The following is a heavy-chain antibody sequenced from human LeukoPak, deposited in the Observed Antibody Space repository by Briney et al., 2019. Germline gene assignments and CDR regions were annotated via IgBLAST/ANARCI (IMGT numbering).Heavy chain of an antibody. CDR1: GNSIGTTYY. J-gene: IGHJ5*02. V-gene: IGHV4-38-2*02. CDR3: ARGYSSSWYFNWFDP. Sequence: SETLSLTCSVSGNSIGTTYYWGVIRQPPGKGLEWIAAIYYTGTTYYKPSLKSRVTMSVDTSKNQFSLKLSSVTAADTAVYYCARGYSSSWYFNWFDPWGQGTLVTVSS. D-gene: IGHD6-13*01. CDR2: IYYTGTT.